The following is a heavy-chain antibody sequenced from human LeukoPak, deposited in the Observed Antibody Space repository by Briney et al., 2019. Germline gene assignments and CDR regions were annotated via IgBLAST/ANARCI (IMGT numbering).Heavy chain of an antibody. CDR1: GYIFTNYA. Sequence: GASVKVSCKTSGYIFTNYALHWVRQAPGQRLEWMGWTNGATGNIRFSQDFQRRLTITIDTSASTAYMELSSLRSEGTAVYYCARSPGGNARTWLDYWGQGTLVTVSS. D-gene: IGHD4-23*01. V-gene: IGHV1-3*02. CDR2: TNGATGNI. J-gene: IGHJ4*02. CDR3: ARSPGGNARTWLDY.